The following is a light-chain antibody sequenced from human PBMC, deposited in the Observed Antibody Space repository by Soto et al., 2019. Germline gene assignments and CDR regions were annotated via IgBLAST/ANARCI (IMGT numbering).Light chain of an antibody. Sequence: DIITNQSPLYMPVPAGESASISCRSSQSLLHSDGYNYLDWYLQKKGQSPQLLIYLGSNRDSGVPDRFSGSGSGTDCTLKISRVEAEDVGVDFCMQALQNPITFGQGTRLDIK. CDR2: LGS. V-gene: IGKV2-28*01. CDR3: MQALQNPIT. CDR1: QSLLHSDGYNY. J-gene: IGKJ5*01.